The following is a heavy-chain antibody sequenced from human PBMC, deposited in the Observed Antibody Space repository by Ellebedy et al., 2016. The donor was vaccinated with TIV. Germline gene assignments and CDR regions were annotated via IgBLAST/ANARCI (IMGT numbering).Heavy chain of an antibody. V-gene: IGHV1-18*04. J-gene: IGHJ4*02. CDR3: SRAYGTTMIAAVPGY. CDR2: ISGHNGNT. Sequence: AASVKVSCKASGYTFTRYGITWVRQAPGQGLEWMGWISGHNGNTNYAQKLQGRVTMTTDTSTSTAYMELRSLRSDDTAVYYCSRAYGTTMIAAVPGYWGQGTLVTVSS. D-gene: IGHD3-22*01. CDR1: GYTFTRYG.